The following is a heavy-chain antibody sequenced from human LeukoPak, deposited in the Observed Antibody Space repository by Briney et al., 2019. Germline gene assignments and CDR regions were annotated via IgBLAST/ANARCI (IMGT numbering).Heavy chain of an antibody. CDR1: GYSISSGYY. Sequence: SETLSLTCTVSGYSISSGYYWGWIRQPPGKGLEWIGSIYYSGSTHYNPSLKSRVTISVDTSKNQFSLKLSSVTAADTAVYYCAREGGEWELLRTFDYWGQGTLVTVSS. CDR3: AREGGEWELLRTFDY. CDR2: IYYSGST. J-gene: IGHJ4*02. V-gene: IGHV4-38-2*02. D-gene: IGHD1-26*01.